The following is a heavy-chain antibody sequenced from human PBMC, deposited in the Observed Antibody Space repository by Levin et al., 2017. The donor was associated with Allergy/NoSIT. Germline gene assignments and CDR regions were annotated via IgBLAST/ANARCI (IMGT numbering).Heavy chain of an antibody. CDR2: ISYDGSNK. J-gene: IGHJ5*02. CDR1: GFTFSSYA. D-gene: IGHD5-18*01. V-gene: IGHV3-30*04. Sequence: PGGSLRLSCAASGFTFSSYAMHWVRQAPGKGLEWLAVISYDGSNKYYADSVKGRFTISRDNSKNTLYLQINSLRAEDTAVYYCARRGVDTALVKDNWFDPWGQGTLVTVSS. CDR3: ARRGVDTALVKDNWFDP.